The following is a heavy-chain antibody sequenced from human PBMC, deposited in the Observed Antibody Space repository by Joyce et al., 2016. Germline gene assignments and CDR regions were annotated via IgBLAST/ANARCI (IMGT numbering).Heavy chain of an antibody. CDR3: ARSQWLAPLMY. CDR1: SGPFSGFF. J-gene: IGHJ4*02. Sequence: QVQLQQWGAGLLKTSETLSLTCAVYSGPFSGFFWSWVRQPPGKGLEWIGDINNSGATHYNPSLKSRLTMSVDTSRKEFSLKLSSVTVADTAIYYCARSQWLAPLMYWGQGTPVTVSS. D-gene: IGHD6-19*01. CDR2: INNSGAT. V-gene: IGHV4-34*02.